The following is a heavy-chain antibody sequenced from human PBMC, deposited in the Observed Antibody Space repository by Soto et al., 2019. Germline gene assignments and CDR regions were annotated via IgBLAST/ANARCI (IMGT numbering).Heavy chain of an antibody. Sequence: EVQLVETGGGLIQPGGSLRLSCAASGFTVSSNYMNWVRQAPGKGLEWVSVIFSGGNTYYADSVKARFTISRDNSKNRLYLQVNSLKADDTAVYYCARDVGGGYYDYWGPGTLVTVSS. V-gene: IGHV3-53*02. J-gene: IGHJ4*02. CDR3: ARDVGGGYYDY. CDR2: IFSGGNT. CDR1: GFTVSSNY. D-gene: IGHD3-16*01.